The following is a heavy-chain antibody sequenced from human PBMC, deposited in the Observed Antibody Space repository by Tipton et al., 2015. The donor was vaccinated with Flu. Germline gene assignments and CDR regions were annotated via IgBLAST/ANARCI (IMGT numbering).Heavy chain of an antibody. CDR3: ARDGELGRGYALDV. D-gene: IGHD3-16*01. CDR2: LWYDGSNK. Sequence: RSLRLSCAASGFNFGIYGMHWVRQAPGKGLEWVTILWYDGSNKYYADSVKGRFIVSRDNSKNMLYLQMNSLRVEDTAIYHCARDGELGRGYALDVWGQGTTVIVSS. J-gene: IGHJ6*02. V-gene: IGHV3-33*01. CDR1: GFNFGIYG.